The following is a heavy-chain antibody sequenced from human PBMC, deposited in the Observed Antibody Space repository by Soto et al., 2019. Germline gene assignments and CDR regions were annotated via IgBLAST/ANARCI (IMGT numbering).Heavy chain of an antibody. V-gene: IGHV3-33*01. D-gene: IGHD3-10*01. CDR3: ARGFGAAVHAAHLDY. CDR2: IWHDGSKE. Sequence: GSQRVSWGAAGCPFGSYCRHWVRQGTGLRLEWLAVIWHDGSKENYADSVRGRFTISRDKYKDTVYLQMNSLRGEDTAVYYCARGFGAAVHAAHLDYWGQGTPVTVSS. J-gene: IGHJ4*02. CDR1: GCPFGSYC.